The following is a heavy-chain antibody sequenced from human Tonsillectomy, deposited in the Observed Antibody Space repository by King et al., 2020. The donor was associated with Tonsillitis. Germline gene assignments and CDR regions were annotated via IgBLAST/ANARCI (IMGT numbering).Heavy chain of an antibody. J-gene: IGHJ4*02. CDR3: ARVSRVAVPFDY. Sequence: VQLVESGGGLVQPGGSLRLSCAASGFTFSSYSMNWVRQAPGKGLEGGSYISSSSSTIYYADSVKGRFTISRDNAKNSLYLQMNSLRAEDTAVYYCARVSRVAVPFDYWGQGTLVTVSS. D-gene: IGHD6-19*01. CDR2: ISSSSSTI. V-gene: IGHV3-48*01. CDR1: GFTFSSYS.